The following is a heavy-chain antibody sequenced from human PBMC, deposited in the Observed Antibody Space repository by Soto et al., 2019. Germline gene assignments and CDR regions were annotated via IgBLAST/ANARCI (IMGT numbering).Heavy chain of an antibody. J-gene: IGHJ4*02. CDR2: ISGGGEFT. Sequence: PGGSLRLSCAASGFTFGSYSMNWVRQAPGKGLEWVSSISGGGEFTSYADSVKGRFTISRDNSKSTVYLQMDSLRAEDTALYYCAKDLVGIVYFDIIAYWGQGALVTVSS. CDR1: GFTFGSYS. V-gene: IGHV3-23*01. D-gene: IGHD3-22*01. CDR3: AKDLVGIVYFDIIAY.